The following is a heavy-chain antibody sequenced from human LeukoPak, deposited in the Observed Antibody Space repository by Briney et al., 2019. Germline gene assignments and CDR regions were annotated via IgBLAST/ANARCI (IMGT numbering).Heavy chain of an antibody. CDR1: GFAVSTYS. Sequence: GGSLRLSCEGFGFAVSTYSMHWVRQTPGQGLVWVSRLNSDGIRTDYADSVRGRFTISRDNAKNTFYMYMDSLRAEDTAVYYCARAGFYNGYDYWGQGTLVTVSP. D-gene: IGHD5-18*01. J-gene: IGHJ4*02. CDR2: LNSDGIRT. CDR3: ARAGFYNGYDY. V-gene: IGHV3-74*01.